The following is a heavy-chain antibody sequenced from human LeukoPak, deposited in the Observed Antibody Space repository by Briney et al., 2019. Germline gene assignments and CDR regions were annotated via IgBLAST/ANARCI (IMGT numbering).Heavy chain of an antibody. J-gene: IGHJ5*02. D-gene: IGHD2-2*01. Sequence: GGTLRLSCAASGFTFSSYAMHWVRQAPGKGLEWVALISCDGSYKCYADSVKGRFTVSRDNSKNTLYLQMNSLRAEDTAVYYCARDGAGYRSRTSCYGSWFDPWGQGTLVTVSS. V-gene: IGHV3-30*04. CDR1: GFTFSSYA. CDR2: ISCDGSYK. CDR3: ARDGAGYRSRTSCYGSWFDP.